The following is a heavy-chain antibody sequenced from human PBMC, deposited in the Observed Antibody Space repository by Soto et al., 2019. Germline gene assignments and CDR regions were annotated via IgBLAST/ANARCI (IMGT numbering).Heavy chain of an antibody. CDR3: ARGENEYSCLSCHDY. V-gene: IGHV3-21*01. J-gene: IGHJ4*02. Sequence: PGGALRLSCAASGFTFSSYSMNWVRQAPGKGLEWVSSISSSSSYIYYADSVKGRFTISRDNAKNSLYLQMNSLRAEDTAVYYCARGENEYSCLSCHDYWGERTPVTASS. D-gene: IGHD6-6*01. CDR2: ISSSSSYI. CDR1: GFTFSSYS.